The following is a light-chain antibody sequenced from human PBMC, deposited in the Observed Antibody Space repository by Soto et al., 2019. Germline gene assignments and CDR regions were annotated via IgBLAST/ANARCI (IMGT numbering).Light chain of an antibody. CDR3: QQYNNWPRT. CDR1: QSVSSN. J-gene: IGKJ1*01. Sequence: EIVMTQSPATLSVSPGERATLSCRASQSVSSNLAWYQQKPGQAPRLLIYGASTRATGIPARFSGSGSGTAFTLTISRLQYEDFAVYYCQQYNNWPRTFGQRTKVEIK. V-gene: IGKV3-15*01. CDR2: GAS.